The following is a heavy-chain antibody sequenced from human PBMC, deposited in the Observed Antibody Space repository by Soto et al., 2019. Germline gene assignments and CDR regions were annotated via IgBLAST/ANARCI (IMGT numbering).Heavy chain of an antibody. CDR3: ARLLYYDSSGYPVDY. CDR2: IIPILGIA. CDR1: GGTFSSY. D-gene: IGHD3-22*01. V-gene: IGHV1-69*02. J-gene: IGHJ4*02. Sequence: QVQLVQSGAEVKKPGSSVKVSCKASGGTFSSYISWVRQAPGQGLEWMGRIIPILGIANYAQKFQGRVTXTXXXSXSTAYMELSSLRSEDTAVYYCARLLYYDSSGYPVDYWGQGTLVTVSS.